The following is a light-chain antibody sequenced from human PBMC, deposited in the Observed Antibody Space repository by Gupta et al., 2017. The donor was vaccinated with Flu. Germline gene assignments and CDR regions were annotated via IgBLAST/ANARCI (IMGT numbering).Light chain of an antibody. CDR3: SAWYDSLSGHWV. J-gene: IGLJ3*02. Sequence: VTISCSGGSSNIGINAVHCYQQHPGTAPHLLIHVNSQRPSRVPDRCSGSNSGTSASLAISRLQPEDDADDYYSAWYDSLSGHWVFGAGTKLTVL. CDR2: VNS. V-gene: IGLV1-44*01. CDR1: SSNIGINA.